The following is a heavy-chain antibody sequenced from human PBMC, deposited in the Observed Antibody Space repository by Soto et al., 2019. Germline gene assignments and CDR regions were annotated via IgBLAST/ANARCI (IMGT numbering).Heavy chain of an antibody. CDR1: GYTFNGYY. Sequence: QVQLVQSGAEVRKPGASVKVSCKAFGYTFNGYYMHWIRQAPGQGFEWMGWIDPDSGDTYHPQKFQGRVTMTRDTSISTAYMEVSSLRSDDMAVYYCARGPPPYDSSTYQYYYYYGIDVWGHGTTVTVSS. J-gene: IGHJ6*02. D-gene: IGHD3-22*01. CDR3: ARGPPPYDSSTYQYYYYYGIDV. CDR2: IDPDSGDT. V-gene: IGHV1-2*02.